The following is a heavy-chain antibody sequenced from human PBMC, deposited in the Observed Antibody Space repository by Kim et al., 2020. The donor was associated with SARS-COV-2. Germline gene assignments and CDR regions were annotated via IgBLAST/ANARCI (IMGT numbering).Heavy chain of an antibody. CDR2: IKSKTDGGTT. D-gene: IGHD1-26*01. J-gene: IGHJ6*02. V-gene: IGHV3-15*01. CDR1: GFTFSNAW. Sequence: GGSLRLSCAASGFTFSNAWMTWVRQAPGKGLEWVGHIKSKTDGGTTDYAAPVKGRFTISGDDSKNTLYLQMNSLKTEDTSIYYCTTASPQWAYYYYGMDVWGQGTTVTVSS. CDR3: TTASPQWAYYYYGMDV.